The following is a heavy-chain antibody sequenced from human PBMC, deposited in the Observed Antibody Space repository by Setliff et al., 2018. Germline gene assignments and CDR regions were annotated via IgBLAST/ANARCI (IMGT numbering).Heavy chain of an antibody. J-gene: IGHJ4*02. CDR2: ITSSSVTI. Sequence: GGSLRLSCAASGFTFSSYSMNWVRQAPGKGLEWVSYITSSSVTIYYADSVKGRFTISRDNAKNSLYLQMNSLRAEDTAVYYCARERYFWSGYHNWGQGTLVTVSS. CDR3: ARERYFWSGYHN. CDR1: GFTFSSYS. V-gene: IGHV3-48*01. D-gene: IGHD3-3*01.